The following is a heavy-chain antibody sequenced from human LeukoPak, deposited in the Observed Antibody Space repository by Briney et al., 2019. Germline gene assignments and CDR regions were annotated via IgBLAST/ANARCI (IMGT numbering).Heavy chain of an antibody. CDR2: ISAYNGNT. V-gene: IGHV1-18*01. Sequence: GSSVKVSCKASGGTFSSYAISWVRQAPGQGLEWMGWISAYNGNTNYAQKLQGRVTMTTDTSTSTAYMELRSLRSDDTAVYYCARGESGCFDPWGQGTLVTVSS. D-gene: IGHD3-10*01. CDR1: GGTFSSYA. CDR3: ARGESGCFDP. J-gene: IGHJ5*02.